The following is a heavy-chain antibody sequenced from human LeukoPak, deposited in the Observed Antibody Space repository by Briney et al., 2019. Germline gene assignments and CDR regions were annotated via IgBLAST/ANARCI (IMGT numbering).Heavy chain of an antibody. Sequence: APVKVSCKASGGTFSIYAISWVRQAPGQGLEWMGRIIPILGIANYAQKFQGRVTITADKSTSTAYMELSSLRSEDTAVYYCARGFTIFGVVTPMYYFDYWGQGTLVTVSS. V-gene: IGHV1-69*04. CDR1: GGTFSIYA. D-gene: IGHD3-3*01. J-gene: IGHJ4*02. CDR3: ARGFTIFGVVTPMYYFDY. CDR2: IIPILGIA.